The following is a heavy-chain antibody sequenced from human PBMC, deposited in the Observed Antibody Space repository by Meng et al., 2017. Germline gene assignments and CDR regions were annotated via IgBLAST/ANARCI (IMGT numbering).Heavy chain of an antibody. CDR3: ARDVVGATNGGYFDY. D-gene: IGHD1-26*01. CDR1: GFTVSSNY. CDR2: IYSGGST. Sequence: GGSLKISCAASGFTVSSNYMSWVRQAPGKGLEWVSVIYSGGSTYYADSVKGRFTISRDNSKNTLYLQMNSLRAEDTAVYYCARDVVGATNGGYFDYWGQGTLVTVSS. J-gene: IGHJ4*02. V-gene: IGHV3-66*02.